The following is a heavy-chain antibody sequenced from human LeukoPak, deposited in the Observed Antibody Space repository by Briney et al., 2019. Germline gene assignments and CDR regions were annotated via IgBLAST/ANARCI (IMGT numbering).Heavy chain of an antibody. CDR2: ISSSGSTI. CDR3: ARLRIQLWSPPHYYFDS. V-gene: IGHV3-48*03. CDR1: GFTFSSYE. J-gene: IGHJ4*02. Sequence: PGGSLRLSCAASGFTFSSYEMNWVRQAPGKGLEWVSYISSSGSTIYYADSVKGRFTISRDNAKNSLYLQMNSLRAEDTAVYYCARLRIQLWSPPHYYFDSWGQGTLVTVSS. D-gene: IGHD5-18*01.